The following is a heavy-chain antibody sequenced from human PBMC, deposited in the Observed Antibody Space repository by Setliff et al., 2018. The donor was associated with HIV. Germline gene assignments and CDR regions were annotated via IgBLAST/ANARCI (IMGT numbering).Heavy chain of an antibody. Sequence: PSETLSLTCAVSGGSISSSNWWSWVRQSPGKGLEWIGEIYHSGSTNYNPSLETRVTISVDTSKNQFSLKLSSVTAADTAVYYCAKGVAGLQYYYYYMDVWGKGTTVTVSS. D-gene: IGHD6-19*01. CDR2: IYHSGST. CDR1: GGSISSSNW. CDR3: AKGVAGLQYYYYYMDV. J-gene: IGHJ6*03. V-gene: IGHV4-4*02.